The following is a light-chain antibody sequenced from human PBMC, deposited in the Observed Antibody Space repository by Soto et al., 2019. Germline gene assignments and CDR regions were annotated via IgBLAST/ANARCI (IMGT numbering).Light chain of an antibody. J-gene: IGKJ2*01. V-gene: IGKV1-39*01. Sequence: IQMTQSPAPLSASVGDRVTIARRKNQIISTSLNWYQHKVGRAPKLLIYAASNLQPGVPSRFSGSGSGTDFTLTISSLRPEDFATYNCQQSYLTPRTFGQGTKLEIK. CDR1: QIISTS. CDR3: QQSYLTPRT. CDR2: AAS.